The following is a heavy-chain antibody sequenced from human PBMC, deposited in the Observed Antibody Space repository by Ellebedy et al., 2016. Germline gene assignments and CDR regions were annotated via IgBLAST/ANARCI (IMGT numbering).Heavy chain of an antibody. CDR2: ISYDGSNK. J-gene: IGHJ6*02. CDR1: GFTFSSYA. V-gene: IGHV3-30*04. CDR3: ARTWAGGIAAAGTAYYYGMDV. Sequence: GGSLRLXCATSGFTFSSYAMHWVRQAPGKGLEWVAVISYDGSNKYYADSVKGRFTISRDNSKNTLYLQMNSLRAEDTAVYYCARTWAGGIAAAGTAYYYGMDVWGQGTTVTVSS. D-gene: IGHD6-13*01.